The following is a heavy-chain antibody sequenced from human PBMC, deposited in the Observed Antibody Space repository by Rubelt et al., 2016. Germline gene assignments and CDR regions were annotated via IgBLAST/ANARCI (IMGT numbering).Heavy chain of an antibody. J-gene: IGHJ4*02. D-gene: IGHD3-10*01. Sequence: QVQLVQSGAEVKKPGASVKVSCKASGYTFTSYGISWVRQAPGQGLEWMGWISAYNGNTNYAQKFQGRVTITADESTSTAYMELSSLRSEDTAVYYCALLWFGELFRRDYWGQGTLVTVSS. CDR1: GYTFTSYG. CDR3: ALLWFGELFRRDY. V-gene: IGHV1-18*01. CDR2: ISAYNGNT.